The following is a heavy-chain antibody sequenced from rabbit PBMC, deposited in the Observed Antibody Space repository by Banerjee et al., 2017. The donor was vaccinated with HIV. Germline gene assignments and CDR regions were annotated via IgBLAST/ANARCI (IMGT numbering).Heavy chain of an antibody. J-gene: IGHJ4*01. V-gene: IGHV1S40*01. CDR2: IYAGSCGSA. CDR3: ARDLSSSGWSDFAL. Sequence: QSLEESGGDLVKPGASLTLTCTASGFSFSTNWICWVRQAPGKGLEWIACIYAGSCGSAYYASWAKGRFTISKTSSTTVTLQMTSLTAADTATYFCARDLSSSGWSDFALWGPGTLVTVS. CDR1: GFSFSTNW. D-gene: IGHD4-1*01.